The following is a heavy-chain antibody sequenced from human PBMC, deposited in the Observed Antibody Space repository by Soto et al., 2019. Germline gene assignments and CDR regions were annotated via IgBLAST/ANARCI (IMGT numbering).Heavy chain of an antibody. J-gene: IGHJ4*02. D-gene: IGHD6-19*01. V-gene: IGHV1-3*01. Sequence: QVQLVQSGAEVKKPGASVKVSCKASGYTFTSYAIHWVRQAPGQRLEWMGWINAGNGNTKYSQKFQDRVTITRDTSASTAYMELSSLRSEDAAVYYCARDLGGWPDYWGQGTLVTVSS. CDR3: ARDLGGWPDY. CDR2: INAGNGNT. CDR1: GYTFTSYA.